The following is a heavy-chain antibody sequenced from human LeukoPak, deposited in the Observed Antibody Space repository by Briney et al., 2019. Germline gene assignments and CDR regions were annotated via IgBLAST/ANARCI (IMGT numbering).Heavy chain of an antibody. J-gene: IGHJ4*02. CDR2: FDPEDGET. V-gene: IGHV1-24*01. CDR3: APLGYCSSTSCWNYFDY. Sequence: GASVKVSCKVSGYTLTELSMHWVRQAPGKGLEWMGGFDPEDGETIYAQKFQGRVTMTEDTSTDTAYMELSSLRSEDTAVYYCAPLGYCSSTSCWNYFDYWGQGTLVTVSS. CDR1: GYTLTELS. D-gene: IGHD2-2*01.